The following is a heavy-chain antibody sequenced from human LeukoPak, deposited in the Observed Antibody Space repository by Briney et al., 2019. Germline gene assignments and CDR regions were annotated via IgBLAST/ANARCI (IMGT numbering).Heavy chain of an antibody. V-gene: IGHV1-18*01. D-gene: IGHD3-10*01. CDR2: ISAYNGNT. Sequence: ASVKVSCKASGYTFTSYGISWVRQAPGQGLEWMGWISAYNGNTNYAQKLQGRVTMTTDTSTSTAYMELRSLRSDDTAVYYCARDSFVRGDYYGMDVWGQGTTVTVSS. CDR1: GYTFTSYG. CDR3: ARDSFVRGDYYGMDV. J-gene: IGHJ6*02.